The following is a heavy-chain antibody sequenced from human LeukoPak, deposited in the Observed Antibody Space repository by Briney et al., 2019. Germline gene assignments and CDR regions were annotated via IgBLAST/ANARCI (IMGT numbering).Heavy chain of an antibody. V-gene: IGHV4-34*01. CDR1: GGSFSGYY. CDR2: INHSGST. D-gene: IGHD6-19*01. J-gene: IGHJ6*03. CDR3: ARGNSSGWEIYYYYYMDV. Sequence: SETLSLTCAVYGGSFSGYYWSWIRQPPGKGLEWIGEINHSGSTNYNPSLKSRVTISVDTSKNQFSLKLSSVTAADTAVYYCARGNSSGWEIYYYYYMDVWGKGTTVTISS.